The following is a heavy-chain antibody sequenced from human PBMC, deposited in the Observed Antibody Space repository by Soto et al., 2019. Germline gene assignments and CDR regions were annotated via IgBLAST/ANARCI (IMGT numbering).Heavy chain of an antibody. CDR1: GYTFTDYG. Sequence: QVQLVESGAEVKKPGASVKVSCKASGYTFTDYGISWVRQAPGQGLEWMGWISGYNGNTKYAQKFQGRVTMTTDTPTNTAYMELRSPRSDDTAVYYCARDREYYYDSSGNYYYHSGLDVWGQGTTVTVS. D-gene: IGHD3-22*01. CDR3: ARDREYYYDSSGNYYYHSGLDV. CDR2: ISGYNGNT. J-gene: IGHJ6*02. V-gene: IGHV1-18*01.